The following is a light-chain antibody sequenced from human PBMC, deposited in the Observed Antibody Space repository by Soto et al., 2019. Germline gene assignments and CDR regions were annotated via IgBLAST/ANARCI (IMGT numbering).Light chain of an antibody. J-gene: IGKJ1*01. CDR2: WAS. CDR3: QQYYRSSWT. Sequence: DIVRTQSPDSLAVSLGERATINCKSSQSVLYSSKNKNYLAWYQQKPGQAPKLLIYWASTRESGVPDRFSGSGSGTDFTLTISSLQAEDAAVYYCQQYYRSSWTFGQGTKVDI. CDR1: QSVLYSSKNKNY. V-gene: IGKV4-1*01.